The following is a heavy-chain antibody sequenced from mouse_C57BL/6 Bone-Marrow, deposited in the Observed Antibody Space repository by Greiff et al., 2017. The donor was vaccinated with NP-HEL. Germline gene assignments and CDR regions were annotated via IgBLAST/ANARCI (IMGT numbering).Heavy chain of an antibody. CDR1: GYTFTSYW. V-gene: IGHV1-59*01. Sequence: VQLQQPGAELVRPGTSVKLSCKASGYTFTSYWMHWVKQRPGQGLEWIGVIDPSDSYTNYNQKFKGKATLTVATSSSTAYMQLSSLTSEDSAVYDCERVSTMVKWFDYGGQGNLVTGAA. CDR3: ERVSTMVKWFDY. J-gene: IGHJ3*01. D-gene: IGHD2-2*01. CDR2: IDPSDSYT.